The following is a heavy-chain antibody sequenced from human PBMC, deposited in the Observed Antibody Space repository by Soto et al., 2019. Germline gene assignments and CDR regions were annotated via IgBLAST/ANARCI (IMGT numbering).Heavy chain of an antibody. Sequence: EVQLVESGGGLVQPGGSLRLSCAVSGFTFSSFWMHWVRQAPGEGLVWVSRINTDGSSTSYADSVKGRLTISRDNAKNTLYLQMNSLRVQETAMYYCAKRGVDTFGLSYWGQGTLVTVSS. J-gene: IGHJ4*02. V-gene: IGHV3-74*01. CDR1: GFTFSSFW. CDR3: AKRGVDTFGLSY. D-gene: IGHD3-10*01. CDR2: INTDGSST.